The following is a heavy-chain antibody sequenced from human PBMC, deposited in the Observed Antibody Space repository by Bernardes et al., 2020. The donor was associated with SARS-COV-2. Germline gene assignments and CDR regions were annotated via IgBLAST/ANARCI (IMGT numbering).Heavy chain of an antibody. Sequence: SETLSLTCAVYGGSFSGYYWSWIRQPPGKGLEWIGEINHSGSTNYNPSLKSRVTISVDTSKNQFSLKLSSVTAADTAVYYCARGLSSTGPEWGQGTLVTVSS. CDR1: GGSFSGYY. V-gene: IGHV4-34*01. CDR3: ARGLSSTGPE. CDR2: INHSGST. D-gene: IGHD2-2*01. J-gene: IGHJ4*02.